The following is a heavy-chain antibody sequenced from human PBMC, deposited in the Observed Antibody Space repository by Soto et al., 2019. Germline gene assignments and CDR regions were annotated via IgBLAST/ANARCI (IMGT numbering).Heavy chain of an antibody. CDR3: TRVKLLGFGVDPRTNERASDD. V-gene: IGHV3-72*01. J-gene: IGHJ4*02. CDR1: GFTFRDHY. D-gene: IGHD3-10*01. CDR2: IRNKADSYTT. Sequence: PGGSLRLSCAASGFTFRDHYMDWVRQAPGKGLEWVGRIRNKADSYTTEYAASVKGRFSISRDDSKNSLYLQVNSLKTEDTAVYYCTRVKLLGFGVDPRTNERASDDWGQGTLVTVSS.